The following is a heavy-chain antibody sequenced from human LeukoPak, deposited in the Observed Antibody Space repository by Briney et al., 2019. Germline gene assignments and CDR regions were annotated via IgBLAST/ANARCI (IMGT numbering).Heavy chain of an antibody. J-gene: IGHJ6*02. CDR3: AKKFARYYGMDV. V-gene: IGHV3-23*01. CDR2: ISGSGGST. CDR1: GFTFSSYA. D-gene: IGHD3-10*01. Sequence: GGSLRLSCAASGFTFSSYAMSWVRQAPGKGLEWVSAISGSGGSTYYADSVKGRFTISRDNSKNTLYPQMNSLRAEDTAVYYCAKKFARYYGMDVWGQGTTVTVSS.